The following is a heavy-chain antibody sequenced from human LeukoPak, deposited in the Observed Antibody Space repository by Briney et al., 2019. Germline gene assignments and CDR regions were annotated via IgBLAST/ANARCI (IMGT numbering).Heavy chain of an antibody. J-gene: IGHJ4*02. CDR2: FSGSGGST. V-gene: IGHV3-23*01. D-gene: IGHD3-3*01. Sequence: GGSLRLSCAASGFSFSSYAMSWVRQAPGKGLEWVSEFSGSGGSTYYADSVKGRFTISRDNSKNTLYLQMNSLRAEDTAVYYCAKVSGYVDYWGQGTLVTVSS. CDR3: AKVSGYVDY. CDR1: GFSFSSYA.